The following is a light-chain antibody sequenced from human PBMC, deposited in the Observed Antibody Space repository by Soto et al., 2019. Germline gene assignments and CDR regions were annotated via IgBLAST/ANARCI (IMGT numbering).Light chain of an antibody. CDR1: QSVSGR. J-gene: IGKJ1*01. CDR2: DAS. V-gene: IGKV1-5*01. CDR3: QQYETFSET. Sequence: DIQMTQSPSTLSASVGDTVTVTCRASQSVSGRLAWYQQKPGEAPKLLIYDASSLPRGVPSRFSGRVSGTKSTLTIASLQPDDFATYYCQQYETFSETFGPATKVEI.